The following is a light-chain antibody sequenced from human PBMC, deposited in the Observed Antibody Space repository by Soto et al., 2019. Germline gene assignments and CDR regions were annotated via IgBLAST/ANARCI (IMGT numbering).Light chain of an antibody. J-gene: IGKJ2*01. V-gene: IGKV1-39*01. CDR2: AAS. CDR1: QSISSY. Sequence: DIQMTQSPSSLSTSVGDRVTITCRASQSISSYLNWYQQKPGKAPNLLIYAASSLRSGVPSRFSGSGSGTDFTLTISSLQPEDFATYYCQQSYSSPRTFGQGTKLEIK. CDR3: QQSYSSPRT.